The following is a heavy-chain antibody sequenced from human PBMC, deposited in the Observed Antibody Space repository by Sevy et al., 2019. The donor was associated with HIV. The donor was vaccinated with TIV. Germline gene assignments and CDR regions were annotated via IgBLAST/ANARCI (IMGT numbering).Heavy chain of an antibody. CDR1: GFTFSSYG. J-gene: IGHJ6*03. Sequence: GGSLRLSCAASGFTFSSYGMHWVRQAPGKGLEWVAVIWYDGSNKYYADSVKGRFTISRDNSKNTLYLQMNSLRAEDTAVYYCARERVSMVRGVIITRGKYYYYCMDVWGKGTTVTVSS. D-gene: IGHD3-10*01. CDR3: ARERVSMVRGVIITRGKYYYYCMDV. CDR2: IWYDGSNK. V-gene: IGHV3-33*01.